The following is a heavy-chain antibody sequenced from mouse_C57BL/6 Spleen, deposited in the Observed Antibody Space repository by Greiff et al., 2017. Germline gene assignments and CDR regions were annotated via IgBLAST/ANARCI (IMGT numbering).Heavy chain of an antibody. D-gene: IGHD4-1*01. J-gene: IGHJ2*01. CDR1: GYTLTDYY. CDR2: INPYNGGT. Sequence: VQLQQSGPVLVKPGASVQMSCKASGYTLTDYYMNWVKQSHGKSLEWIGVINPYNGGTSYNQKFTGKATLTIEESSSTAYMELNSLTSEYSAVYYCARANWDLDYWGQGTTLTVSS. V-gene: IGHV1-19*01. CDR3: ARANWDLDY.